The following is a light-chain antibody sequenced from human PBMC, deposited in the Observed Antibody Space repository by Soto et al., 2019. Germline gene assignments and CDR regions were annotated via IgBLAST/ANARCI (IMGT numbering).Light chain of an antibody. CDR1: RSVSSN. V-gene: IGKV3-15*01. CDR3: QQFKDWPPLT. CDR2: FAS. Sequence: EIVLTQSPATLSVSPGESATLSCRASRSVSSNLAWYQQKPGQSPRLLIYFASTRATGVPARFSGSGSGTEFTLTISSLQSEDFAVYYCQQFKDWPPLTFGGGTKVEIK. J-gene: IGKJ4*01.